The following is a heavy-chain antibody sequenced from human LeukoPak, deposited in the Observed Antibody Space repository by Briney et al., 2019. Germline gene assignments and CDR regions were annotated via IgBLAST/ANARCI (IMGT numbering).Heavy chain of an antibody. J-gene: IGHJ4*02. CDR3: ASPYDSSGYWLYYFDY. D-gene: IGHD3-22*01. CDR2: ISYDGSNK. V-gene: IGHV3-30-3*01. CDR1: GFTFSSYA. Sequence: GRSLRLSCAASGFTFSSYAMHWVRQAPGKGREGVAVISYDGSNKYYADSVKGRFTISRDNSKNTLYLQMNSLRAEDTAVYYCASPYDSSGYWLYYFDYWGQGTLVTVSS.